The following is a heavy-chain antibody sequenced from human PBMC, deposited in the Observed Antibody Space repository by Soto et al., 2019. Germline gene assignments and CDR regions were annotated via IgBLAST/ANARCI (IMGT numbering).Heavy chain of an antibody. D-gene: IGHD1-1*01. Sequence: QVQLVQSGAEVKKPGASVKVSCKASGGTFSSYAISWVRQAPGQGLECMGGIIPVFGTANYAQKFQGRVTINADESTGTVYMELSRLRSEDTAVYYCARGWNDFPHWGQGTLVTVSS. CDR1: GGTFSSYA. CDR2: IIPVFGTA. J-gene: IGHJ1*01. CDR3: ARGWNDFPH. V-gene: IGHV1-69*01.